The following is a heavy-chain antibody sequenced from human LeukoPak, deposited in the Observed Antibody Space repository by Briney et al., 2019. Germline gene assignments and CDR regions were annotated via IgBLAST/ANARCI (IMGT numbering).Heavy chain of an antibody. J-gene: IGHJ4*02. D-gene: IGHD2-15*01. CDR1: GYTFTSYD. CDR2: MNPNSGNT. CDR3: ASALRGCSGGSCYSTALYYFDY. V-gene: IGHV1-8*01. Sequence: ASVKVSCKASGYTFTSYDINWARQATGQGLEWMGWMNPNSGNTGYAQKFQGRVTITRNTSISTAYMELSSLRSEDTAVYYCASALRGCSGGSCYSTALYYFDYWGQGTLVTVSS.